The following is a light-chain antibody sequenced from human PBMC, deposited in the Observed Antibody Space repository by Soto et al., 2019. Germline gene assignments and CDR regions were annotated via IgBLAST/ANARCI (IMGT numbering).Light chain of an antibody. J-gene: IGLJ2*01. Sequence: QSALTQPASVSGSPGQSITISCTGTSSDVDGYKYVSWYQQHPGKAPTLMIYDVSNRPSGVSNRFSGYKSGNTSSLTISGLQAADEAGYSCNSYTSSSTLVVFGGGTKLTVL. CDR1: SSDVDGYKY. V-gene: IGLV2-14*01. CDR2: DVS. CDR3: NSYTSSSTLVV.